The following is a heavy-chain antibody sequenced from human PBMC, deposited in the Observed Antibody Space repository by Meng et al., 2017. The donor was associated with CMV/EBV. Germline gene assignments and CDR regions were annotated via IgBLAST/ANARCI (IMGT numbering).Heavy chain of an antibody. Sequence: SVKVSCKASGGTFSSYAISWVRQAPGQGLEWMGGIIPIIGTANYAQKFQGRVTITTDESTSTAYMELSSLRSEDTAVYYCARDRGDCSSTSCLDAFDIWGQGTMVTVSS. CDR2: IIPIIGTA. CDR3: ARDRGDCSSTSCLDAFDI. J-gene: IGHJ3*02. D-gene: IGHD2-2*01. CDR1: GGTFSSYA. V-gene: IGHV1-69*05.